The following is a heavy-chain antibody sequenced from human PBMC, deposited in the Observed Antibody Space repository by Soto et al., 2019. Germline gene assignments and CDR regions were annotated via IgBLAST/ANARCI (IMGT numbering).Heavy chain of an antibody. D-gene: IGHD6-19*01. Sequence: QVQLVQSGAEVKKPGSSVKVSCKASGDTFRNYAFTWVRQAPGQGLEWMGTIIPLFSTRYAQKFQGRVTMTADESTSTVYMDLSSPKSDDTAVYYCARDPGIAVVSRATSFEHWGQGTLVTVSS. J-gene: IGHJ4*02. CDR2: IIPLFST. V-gene: IGHV1-69*18. CDR3: ARDPGIAVVSRATSFEH. CDR1: GDTFRNYA.